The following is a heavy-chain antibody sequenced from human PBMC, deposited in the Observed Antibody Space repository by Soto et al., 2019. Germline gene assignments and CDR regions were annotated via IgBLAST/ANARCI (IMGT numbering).Heavy chain of an antibody. CDR1: GFALSTGGMG. J-gene: IGHJ6*02. CDR3: VHSRCGGDCLQSYSSHYYYGMDI. D-gene: IGHD2-21*02. V-gene: IGHV2-5*02. CDR2: IYWDGDR. Sequence: QITLKESGPTLVKPTQTLTLTCTFSGFALSTGGMGVGWIRQPPGKALEWLALIYWDGDRRYRPSLMSRLTIAKDTSKNQVVLTTTNMDPVDTATYYCVHSRCGGDCLQSYSSHYYYGMDIWGQGTTVTVSS.